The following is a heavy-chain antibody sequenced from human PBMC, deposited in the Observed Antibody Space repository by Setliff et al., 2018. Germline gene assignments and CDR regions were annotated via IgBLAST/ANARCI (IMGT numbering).Heavy chain of an antibody. CDR1: GYSLTRYY. V-gene: IGHV1-46*01. CDR2: INPGGGSA. D-gene: IGHD6-13*01. Sequence: GASVKVSCKASGYSLTRYYMHWVRQAPGQGLEWMGIINPGGGSASYAEKFQGRVTMTRDTSTSTFYMEVNILRSDDTAVYYCARGGMAAAGKKGAFDYWGQGALVTVSS. J-gene: IGHJ4*02. CDR3: ARGGMAAAGKKGAFDY.